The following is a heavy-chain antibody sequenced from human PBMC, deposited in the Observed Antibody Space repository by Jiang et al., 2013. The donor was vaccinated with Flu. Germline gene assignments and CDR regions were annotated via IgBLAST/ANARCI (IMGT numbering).Heavy chain of an antibody. CDR1: GFIFSKYS. V-gene: IGHV3-30-3*01. D-gene: IGHD3-10*01. CDR2: ISYDGSNK. CDR3: ARPQIQEGGTITKYYYGMDV. Sequence: VQLVESGGGVVQPGRSLRLSCAASGFIFSKYSMNWVRQAPGKGLEWVAVISYDGSNKYNADSVKGRFTISRDNSKNTLYLQMNSLRVEDTAVYYCARPQIQEGGTITKYYYGMDV. J-gene: IGHJ6*01.